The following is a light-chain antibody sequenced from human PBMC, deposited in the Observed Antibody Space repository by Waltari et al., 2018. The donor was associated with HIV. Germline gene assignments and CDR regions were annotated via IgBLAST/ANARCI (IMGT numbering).Light chain of an antibody. Sequence: QSVLTQPPSASGTPGQRITISCSGSSSNLGSNYVYWYQQLPGTAPKPLIYRNNQRPSGVPDRFSGSKSGTSASLAISGLRSEDEADYYCATWDDTLSGHVVFGGGTKLNVL. V-gene: IGLV1-47*01. CDR2: RNN. J-gene: IGLJ2*01. CDR1: SSNLGSNY. CDR3: ATWDDTLSGHVV.